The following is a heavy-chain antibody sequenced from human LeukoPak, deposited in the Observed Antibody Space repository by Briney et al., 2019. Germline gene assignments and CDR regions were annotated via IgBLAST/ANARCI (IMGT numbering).Heavy chain of an antibody. D-gene: IGHD2-2*01. J-gene: IGHJ5*02. CDR3: ARDYASVPAAIWGNWFDP. V-gene: IGHV3-74*01. CDR2: IKSDGSST. Sequence: PGGSLRLSCAASGFTFSSYWMHWVRQAPGKGLVWVSRIKSDGSSTTYAASVKGRFTISRDNAKNTLYLQMNSLRAEDTAVYYCARDYASVPAAIWGNWFDPWGQGTLVTVSS. CDR1: GFTFSSYW.